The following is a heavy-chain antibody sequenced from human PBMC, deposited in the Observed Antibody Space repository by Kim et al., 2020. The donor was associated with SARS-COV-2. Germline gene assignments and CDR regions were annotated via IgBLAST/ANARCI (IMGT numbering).Heavy chain of an antibody. J-gene: IGHJ4*02. D-gene: IGHD3-16*01. Sequence: SETLSLTCTVSGGSISSYYWSWIRQPPGKGLEWIGYIYYSGSTNYNPSLKSRVTISVDTSKNQFSLKLSSVTAADTAVYYCARGEGGIDYWGQGTLVTVS. CDR2: IYYSGST. CDR1: GGSISSYY. V-gene: IGHV4-59*01. CDR3: ARGEGGIDY.